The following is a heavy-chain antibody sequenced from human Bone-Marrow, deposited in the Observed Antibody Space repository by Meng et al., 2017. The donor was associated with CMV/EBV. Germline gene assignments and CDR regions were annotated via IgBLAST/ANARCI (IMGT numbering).Heavy chain of an antibody. J-gene: IGHJ6*02. CDR2: IYYSGTT. V-gene: IGHV4-61*01. Sequence: GSLRLSCTVSGGSVSSNSYYWNWIRQPPGKGLEWIGYIYYSGTTSYNPSLKSRVTISVDTSKNQFSLQLSSVTAADTAVYYCARERRHFYGMDVWGQGTTVTGYS. CDR3: ARERRHFYGMDV. CDR1: GGSVSSNSYY.